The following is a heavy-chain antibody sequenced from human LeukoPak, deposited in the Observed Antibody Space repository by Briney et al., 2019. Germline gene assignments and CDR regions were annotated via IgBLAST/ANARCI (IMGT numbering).Heavy chain of an antibody. D-gene: IGHD1-26*01. J-gene: IGHJ4*02. CDR1: GGSISSSSDY. V-gene: IGHV4-39*02. CDR3: AREKVGSTTFDY. Sequence: PSETLSLTCTVSGGSISSSSDYWGWIRQPPGKGLEWIGSIYYSGSTYYIPSLKSRVTISVDTSKNQFSLKLSSVTAADTAVYYCAREKVGSTTFDYWGQGALVTVSS. CDR2: IYYSGST.